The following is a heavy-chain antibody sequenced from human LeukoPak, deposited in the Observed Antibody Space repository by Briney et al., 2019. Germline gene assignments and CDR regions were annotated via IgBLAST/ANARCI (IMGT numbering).Heavy chain of an antibody. CDR1: GFAFSSYA. Sequence: GGSLRLSCAASGFAFSSYAMSWVRQAPGKGLEWVSSIRGSGATTFHADSVKGRFTISRDNSKNTLYLQMNGLRSEDTAVYYCAQGARADTFWYFDLWGRGTLVTVSS. CDR2: IRGSGATT. J-gene: IGHJ2*01. D-gene: IGHD3-16*01. CDR3: AQGARADTFWYFDL. V-gene: IGHV3-23*01.